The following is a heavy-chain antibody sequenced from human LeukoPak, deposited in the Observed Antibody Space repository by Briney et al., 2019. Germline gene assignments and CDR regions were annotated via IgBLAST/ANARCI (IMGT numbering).Heavy chain of an antibody. CDR3: ARVGYGSGSNHLHH. CDR2: IYYSGST. D-gene: IGHD3-10*01. V-gene: IGHV4-31*03. CDR1: GGSISSGVYY. J-gene: IGHJ5*02. Sequence: SETLSLTCTVSGGSISSGVYYWGWIRQHAGKGLEWIGYIYYSGSTYYSPSLRGRVTISVDTSKNHFSLKLSSVPAADTAVYYCARVGYGSGSNHLHHWGQGPLVRVS.